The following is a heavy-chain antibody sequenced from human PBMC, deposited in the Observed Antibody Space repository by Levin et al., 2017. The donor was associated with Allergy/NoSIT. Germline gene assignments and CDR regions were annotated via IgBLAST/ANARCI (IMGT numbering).Heavy chain of an antibody. V-gene: IGHV4-30-4*01. Sequence: PSETLSLTCTVSGDSISTGHYYWSWIRQPPGKGLEWIGHIYYSGPAYYNPSVSSRVTISVDTSKNHFSLKLSSVTAADTAVYYCARVRNSGGRGWFDSWGQGTLVTVSS. D-gene: IGHD2-21*01. CDR1: GDSISTGHYY. CDR3: ARVRNSGGRGWFDS. J-gene: IGHJ5*01. CDR2: IYYSGPA.